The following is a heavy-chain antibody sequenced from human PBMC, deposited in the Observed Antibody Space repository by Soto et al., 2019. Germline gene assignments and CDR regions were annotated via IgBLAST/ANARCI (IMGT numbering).Heavy chain of an antibody. D-gene: IGHD6-6*01. V-gene: IGHV4-59*01. CDR2: IYYSGST. CDR3: ARESSIAARVFDY. Sequence: SETLSLTCTVSGGSISSYYWSWIRQPPGKGLEWIGYIYYSGSTNYNPSLKSRVTISVDTSKNQFSLKLSSVTAADTAVYYCARESSIAARVFDYWGQGTLVTVSS. CDR1: GGSISSYY. J-gene: IGHJ4*02.